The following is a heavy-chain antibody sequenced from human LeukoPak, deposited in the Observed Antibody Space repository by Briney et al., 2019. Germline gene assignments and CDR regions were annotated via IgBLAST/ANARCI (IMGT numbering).Heavy chain of an antibody. CDR1: GGSISSYY. D-gene: IGHD4-11*01. Sequence: SETLSLTCTVSGGSISSYYWSWIRQPAGQGLGGSGYIYYSGSTNYNPSLKSRVTISVDTSKNQFSLKLSSMTAADTAAYYCARGAVTTVYYFDYWGQGTLVTVSS. CDR3: ARGAVTTVYYFDY. J-gene: IGHJ4*02. CDR2: IYYSGST. V-gene: IGHV4-59*01.